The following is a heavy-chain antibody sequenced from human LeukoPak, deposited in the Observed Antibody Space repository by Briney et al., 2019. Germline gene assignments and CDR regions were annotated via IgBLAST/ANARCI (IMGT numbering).Heavy chain of an antibody. J-gene: IGHJ4*02. Sequence: SETVSLMCNVSGDSNSIFHWKWLPNPPGRDLVGLGYIQCTGNSKQNPSLKSRVSLSVDTSKNRIVLNLSSVTAADTAEYYCARDKRHSYGRYFDHWGQGLLVTVSS. D-gene: IGHD5-18*01. V-gene: IGHV4-59*13. CDR3: ARDKRHSYGRYFDH. CDR2: IQCTGNS. CDR1: GDSNSIFH.